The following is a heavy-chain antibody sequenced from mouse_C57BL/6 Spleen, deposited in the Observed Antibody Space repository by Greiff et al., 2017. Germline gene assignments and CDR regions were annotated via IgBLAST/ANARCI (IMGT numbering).Heavy chain of an antibody. V-gene: IGHV5-17*01. J-gene: IGHJ4*01. CDR1: GFTFSDYG. CDR2: ISSGSSTI. Sequence: EVNLVESGGGLVKPGGSLKLSCAASGFTFSDYGMHWVRQAPEKGLEWVAYISSGSSTIYYADTVKGRFTISRDNAKNTLFLQMTSLRSEDTAMYYCAIPYGSNAMDYWGQGTSVTVSS. CDR3: AIPYGSNAMDY. D-gene: IGHD1-1*01.